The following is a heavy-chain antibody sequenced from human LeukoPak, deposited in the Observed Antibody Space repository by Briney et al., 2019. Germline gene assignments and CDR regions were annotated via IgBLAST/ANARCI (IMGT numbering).Heavy chain of an antibody. D-gene: IGHD4-17*01. CDR2: IWYDGSNK. J-gene: IGHJ6*02. Sequence: PGGSLRLSCAASGFTFSSYGMHWVRQAPGKGLEWVAVIWYDGSNKYYADSVKGRFTISRDNSKNTLYLQMNSLRAEDTAVYYCARAYGDYGHYYYYGMDVWGQGTTVTVSS. V-gene: IGHV3-33*01. CDR1: GFTFSSYG. CDR3: ARAYGDYGHYYYYGMDV.